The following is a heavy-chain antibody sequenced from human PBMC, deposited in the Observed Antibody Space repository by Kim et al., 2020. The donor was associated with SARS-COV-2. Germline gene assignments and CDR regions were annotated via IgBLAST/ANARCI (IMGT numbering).Heavy chain of an antibody. CDR3: AKIGSLYNYAGVDY. CDR2: ISGNGGST. CDR1: GFSFSSYA. D-gene: IGHD3-10*01. V-gene: IGHV3-23*01. Sequence: GGSLRLSCAASGFSFSSYAMSWVRQAPGKGLEWVSLISGNGGSTNYADSVKGRFTISRDNSKNTLYLQMNSLRAEDTAVYYCAKIGSLYNYAGVDYWGQGTLVIVSS. J-gene: IGHJ4*02.